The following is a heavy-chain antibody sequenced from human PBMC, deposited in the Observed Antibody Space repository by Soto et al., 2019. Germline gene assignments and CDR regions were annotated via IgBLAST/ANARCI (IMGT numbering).Heavy chain of an antibody. Sequence: EVQLVESGGGLVQPGGSLRLSCAASGFTFSNYWMHWVRQAPGKGLVWVSRINRDGSVTTFADSVKGRFSISRDNAKNSLYLQMSSLRAEDTAVYYCTRDLTGPVDQWGQGALVIVSS. CDR3: TRDLTGPVDQ. D-gene: IGHD3-9*01. J-gene: IGHJ5*02. V-gene: IGHV3-74*01. CDR1: GFTFSNYW. CDR2: INRDGSVT.